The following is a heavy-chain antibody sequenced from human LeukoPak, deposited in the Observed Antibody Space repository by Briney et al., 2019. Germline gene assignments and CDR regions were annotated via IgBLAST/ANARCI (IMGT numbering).Heavy chain of an antibody. CDR1: GFTFSAFA. Sequence: GGSLRLSCAASGFTFSAFAMTWVRQAPGKGLEWVSTITDDGYNTYSADSVKGRITFSRDNSKNTLYLQMNSLRAEDTAVYYCAKDLLHSSGYFYYYYGMDVWGQGTTVTVSS. D-gene: IGHD3-22*01. CDR3: AKDLLHSSGYFYYYYGMDV. CDR2: ITDDGYNT. J-gene: IGHJ6*02. V-gene: IGHV3-23*01.